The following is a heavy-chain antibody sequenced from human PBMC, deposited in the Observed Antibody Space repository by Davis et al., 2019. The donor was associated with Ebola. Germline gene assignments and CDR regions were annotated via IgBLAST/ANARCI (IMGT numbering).Heavy chain of an antibody. CDR2: INSDGSST. J-gene: IGHJ6*04. D-gene: IGHD2-15*01. V-gene: IGHV3-74*01. Sequence: GESLKISCAASGFTFSSYWMHWVRQAPGKGLVWVSRINSDGSSTSYADSVKGRFTISRDNSKNTLYLQMNSLGAEDTAVYYCARGDKLLSYGMDVWGKGTTVTVSS. CDR3: ARGDKLLSYGMDV. CDR1: GFTFSSYW.